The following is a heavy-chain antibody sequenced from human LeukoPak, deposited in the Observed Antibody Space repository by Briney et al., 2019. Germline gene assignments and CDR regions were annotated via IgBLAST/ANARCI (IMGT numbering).Heavy chain of an antibody. V-gene: IGHV4-38-2*02. J-gene: IGHJ4*02. Sequence: SSETLSLTCTVSGYSISSGYYWGWIRQPPGKGLEWIGSIYHSGSTYYNPSLKSRVTISVDTSKNQFSLKLSSVTAADTAVYYCARDNYDSSGWGQGTLVTVSS. CDR3: ARDNYDSSG. D-gene: IGHD3-22*01. CDR1: GYSISSGYY. CDR2: IYHSGST.